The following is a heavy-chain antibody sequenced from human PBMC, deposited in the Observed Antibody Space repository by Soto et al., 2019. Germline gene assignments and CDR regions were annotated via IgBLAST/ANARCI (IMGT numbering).Heavy chain of an antibody. Sequence: QVQLVESGGGVVQPGRSLRLSCAASGFTFSSYAMHWVRQAPGKGLEWVAVISYDGSNKYYADSVKGRFTISRDNSNNTLYRQMNRLRAEDTSVYYCARDLWSQTSLHGDYYSYGMDVWGQGTTVTVSS. CDR3: ARDLWSQTSLHGDYYSYGMDV. V-gene: IGHV3-30-3*01. CDR1: GFTFSSYA. J-gene: IGHJ6*02. CDR2: ISYDGSNK. D-gene: IGHD2-8*02.